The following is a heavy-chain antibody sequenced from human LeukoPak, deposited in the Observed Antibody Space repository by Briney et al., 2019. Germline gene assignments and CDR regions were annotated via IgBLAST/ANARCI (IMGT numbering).Heavy chain of an antibody. Sequence: ASVKVSCKASGGTFISYAISWVRQAPGQGLEWMGGIIPIFGTANYAQKFQGRVTITADESTSTAYMELSSLRSEDTAVYYCARVDGGNSVANYWGQGTLVTVSS. D-gene: IGHD4-23*01. CDR1: GGTFISYA. CDR3: ARVDGGNSVANY. J-gene: IGHJ4*02. V-gene: IGHV1-69*13. CDR2: IIPIFGTA.